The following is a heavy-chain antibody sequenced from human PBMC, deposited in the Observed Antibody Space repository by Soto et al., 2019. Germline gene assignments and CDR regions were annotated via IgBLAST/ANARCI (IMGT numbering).Heavy chain of an antibody. CDR2: ITWNSRVL. D-gene: IGHD3-3*01. Sequence: EVQLVESGGRLVQPGRSLRLSCVGTGLNFDDFAMHWVRQAPGKGLEWVSGITWNSRVLAYADSVKGRFTISRDNARNSLYLQMDCLRDEDTALYYCAKGRSDFWSPYYFDSWGQGTLVTVSS. CDR1: GLNFDDFA. J-gene: IGHJ4*02. V-gene: IGHV3-9*01. CDR3: AKGRSDFWSPYYFDS.